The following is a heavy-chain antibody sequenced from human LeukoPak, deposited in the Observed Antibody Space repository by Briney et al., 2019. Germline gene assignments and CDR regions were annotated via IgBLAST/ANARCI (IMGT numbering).Heavy chain of an antibody. CDR2: ISGSGDST. CDR3: AKSVFDSSGDPYMDV. V-gene: IGHV3-23*01. D-gene: IGHD3-22*01. CDR1: GFTFSSYG. Sequence: GGSLRLSCAASGFTFSSYGMSWVRQAPGKGLEWVSTISGSGDSTFYADSVKGRFTISRDNSKNTLYLQMNSLRAEDTAVYYCAKSVFDSSGDPYMDVWGKGTTVTISS. J-gene: IGHJ6*03.